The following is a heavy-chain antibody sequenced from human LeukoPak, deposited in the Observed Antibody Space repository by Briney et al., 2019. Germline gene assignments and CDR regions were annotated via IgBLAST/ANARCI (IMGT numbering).Heavy chain of an antibody. CDR2: IIPIFGTG. V-gene: IGHV1-69*05. D-gene: IGHD2-2*02. J-gene: IGHJ4*02. CDR1: GGTFNNYA. CDR3: AISREYQLLYELDY. Sequence: ASVKVSCKASGGTFNNYAISWVRQAPGQGLEWMGGIIPIFGTGNYAKKFQGRVTITTDESTSTAYMGLSSLRSDDTAVYYCAISREYQLLYELDYWGQGTLVTVSS.